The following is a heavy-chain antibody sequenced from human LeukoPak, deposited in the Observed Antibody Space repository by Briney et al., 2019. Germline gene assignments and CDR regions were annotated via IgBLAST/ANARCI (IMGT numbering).Heavy chain of an antibody. D-gene: IGHD3-10*01. CDR1: GYTLTELS. CDR2: FDPEDGET. CDR3: ATSIPIVYHGSGSLES. J-gene: IGHJ5*02. Sequence: GASVKVSCKVSGYTLTELSMHWVRQAPGKGLEWMGGFDPEDGETIYAQKFQGRVTMTEDTSTDTAYMELSSLTSEDTAIYYCATSIPIVYHGSGSLESWGQGTLVAVSS. V-gene: IGHV1-24*01.